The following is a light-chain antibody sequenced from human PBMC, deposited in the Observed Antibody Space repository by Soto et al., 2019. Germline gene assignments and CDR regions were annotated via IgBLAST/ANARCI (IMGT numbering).Light chain of an antibody. Sequence: QSALTQPASVSGSPGQSITISCTGSSSDIGSYNLVSWYQQHPGKAPKLMIYEGSKRPSGVSNRFSGSKPGNTASLTISGLQAEDEADYYCCSHVGMSTLLFGGGTKLTVL. CDR1: SSDIGSYNL. CDR3: CSHVGMSTLL. CDR2: EGS. J-gene: IGLJ3*02. V-gene: IGLV2-23*01.